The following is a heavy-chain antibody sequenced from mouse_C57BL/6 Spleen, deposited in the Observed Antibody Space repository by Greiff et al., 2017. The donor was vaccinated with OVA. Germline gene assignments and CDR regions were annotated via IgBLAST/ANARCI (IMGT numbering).Heavy chain of an antibody. CDR1: GFTFSDYG. CDR2: ISSGSSTI. Sequence: EVKVVESGGGLVKPGGSLKLSCAASGFTFSDYGMHWVRQAPEKGLEWVAYISSGSSTIYYADTVKGRFTISRDNAKNTLFLQMTSLRSEDTAMYYCARGGSSPMDYWGQGTSVTVSS. CDR3: ARGGSSPMDY. V-gene: IGHV5-17*01. J-gene: IGHJ4*01. D-gene: IGHD1-1*01.